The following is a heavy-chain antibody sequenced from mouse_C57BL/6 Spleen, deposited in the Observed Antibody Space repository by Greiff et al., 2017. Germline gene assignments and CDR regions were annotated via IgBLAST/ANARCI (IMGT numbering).Heavy chain of an antibody. Sequence: VQLQQSGPELVKPGASVKLSCKASGFTFTSYYIHWVKQRPVQGLEWIGRINPSDGSTKYHEKFKGKATLTVDTSSSTTYMELHSLTSEEATVYFCGRGTGYFDYWGQGTTLTVSS. D-gene: IGHD4-1*01. J-gene: IGHJ2*01. CDR3: GRGTGYFDY. CDR2: INPSDGST. CDR1: GFTFTSYY. V-gene: IGHV1-85*01.